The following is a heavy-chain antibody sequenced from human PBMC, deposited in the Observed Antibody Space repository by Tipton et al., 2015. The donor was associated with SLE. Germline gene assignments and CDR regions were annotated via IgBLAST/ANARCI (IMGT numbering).Heavy chain of an antibody. J-gene: IGHJ3*02. D-gene: IGHD6-6*01. CDR3: ARGTSIAGDAFDI. Sequence: LRLSCTVSGGSISSGSYYWSWIRQPAGKGLEWIGRIYTSGSTNYNPSLKSRVTISVDTSKNQFSLKLSSVTAADTAVYYCARGTSIAGDAFDIWGQGTMVTVSS. CDR1: GGSISSGSYY. V-gene: IGHV4-61*02. CDR2: IYTSGST.